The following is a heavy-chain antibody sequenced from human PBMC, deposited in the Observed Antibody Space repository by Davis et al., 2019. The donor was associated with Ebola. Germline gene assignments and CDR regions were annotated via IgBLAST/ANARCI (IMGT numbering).Heavy chain of an antibody. Sequence: GESLKISCAASGFTFSSYAMSWVRQAPGKGLEWVSAISGSGGSTYYADSVKGRFTISRDNSKNTLYLQMNSLRAEDTAVYYCARGLYWPNYYYYGMDVWGQGTTVTVSS. V-gene: IGHV3-23*01. CDR1: GFTFSSYA. D-gene: IGHD2-8*02. CDR3: ARGLYWPNYYYYGMDV. CDR2: ISGSGGST. J-gene: IGHJ6*02.